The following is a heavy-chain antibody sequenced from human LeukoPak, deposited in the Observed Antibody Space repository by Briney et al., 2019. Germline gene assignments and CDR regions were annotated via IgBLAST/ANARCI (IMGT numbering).Heavy chain of an antibody. Sequence: SETLSLTCTVSGGSISSSSYYWGWIRQPPGKGLEWIGSIYYSGSTYYNPSLKSRVTISVDTSKNQFSLKLSSVTAADTAVYYCARDVQGDSTLLAETKSFDPWGQGTLVTVSS. CDR2: IYYSGST. V-gene: IGHV4-39*02. CDR1: GGSISSSSYY. CDR3: ARDVQGDSTLLAETKSFDP. D-gene: IGHD2-2*01. J-gene: IGHJ5*02.